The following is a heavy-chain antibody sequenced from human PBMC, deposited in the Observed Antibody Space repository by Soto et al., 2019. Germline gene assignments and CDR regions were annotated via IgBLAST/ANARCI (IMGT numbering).Heavy chain of an antibody. V-gene: IGHV4-34*01. CDR3: ARRVNMVPTPSQFDY. CDR1: GGSCVGYY. CDR2: INHSGST. J-gene: IGHJ4*02. D-gene: IGHD3-10*01. Sequence: PLSHPSSVDGGSCVGYYGRRILKTKGKGLEWIGEINHSGSTNYNPSLKSRVTISVDASKNQFSLKLSSVTATDTAVYYCARRVNMVPTPSQFDYWGQGTLVTSPQ.